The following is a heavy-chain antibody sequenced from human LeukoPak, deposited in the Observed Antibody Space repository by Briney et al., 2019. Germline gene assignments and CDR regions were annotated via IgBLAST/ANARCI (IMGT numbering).Heavy chain of an antibody. CDR1: GYTFTGYY. V-gene: IGHV1-2*06. J-gene: IGHJ4*02. D-gene: IGHD2-2*01. Sequence: ASVKVSCKASGYTFTGYYMHWVRQAPGKGLEWVGRINPNSGGTNYAQTFQGRVTMTRDTSISTAYMELSRLRSDDTAVYYCASAREYCSSTSCYQDYFDYWGQGTLVTVSS. CDR3: ASAREYCSSTSCYQDYFDY. CDR2: INPNSGGT.